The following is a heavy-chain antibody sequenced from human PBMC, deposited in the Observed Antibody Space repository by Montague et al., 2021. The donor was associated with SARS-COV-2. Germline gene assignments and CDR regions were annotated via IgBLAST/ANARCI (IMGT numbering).Heavy chain of an antibody. CDR2: IYHSGST. V-gene: IGHV4-4*02. Sequence: ETLSLTCAVSGGSISSSNWWSWVRQPPGKGLEWIGGIYHSGSTNYNPSLKSRVTISVDKFKNQFSLKLSSVTAADTAVYYCARDRRSWFPPYYYGMDVWGQGTTVTVSS. J-gene: IGHJ6*02. CDR3: ARDRRSWFPPYYYGMDV. CDR1: GGSISSSNW. D-gene: IGHD6-13*01.